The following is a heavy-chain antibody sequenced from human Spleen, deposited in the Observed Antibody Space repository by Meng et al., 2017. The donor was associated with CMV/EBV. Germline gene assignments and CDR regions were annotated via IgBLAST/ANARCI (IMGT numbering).Heavy chain of an antibody. CDR2: IYSGSST. J-gene: IGHJ4*02. V-gene: IGHV3-53*01. Sequence: LSLTCAASGFTVSSNYMNWVRQAPGKGLEWVSVIYSGSSTYYSDSVKGRFTISRDNSKNTLYLQMNSLRAEDTAVYYCARASVNWNYGWHFEDWGQGTLVTVSS. CDR3: ARASVNWNYGWHFED. D-gene: IGHD1-7*01. CDR1: GFTVSSNY.